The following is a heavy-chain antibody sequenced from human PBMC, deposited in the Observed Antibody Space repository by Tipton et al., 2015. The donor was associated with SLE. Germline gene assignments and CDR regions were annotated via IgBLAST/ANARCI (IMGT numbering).Heavy chain of an antibody. D-gene: IGHD6-6*01. CDR3: ASWRGSSSL. J-gene: IGHJ4*02. Sequence: TLSLTCAVYGGSFSGYYWSWIRQPPGKGVGWIGEINHSGSTNYNPSLKSRVTITVDTPKNQFSRKLSSVTAADTAVYYCASWRGSSSLWGQGTRVTVSS. CDR2: INHSGST. CDR1: GGSFSGYY. V-gene: IGHV4-34*01.